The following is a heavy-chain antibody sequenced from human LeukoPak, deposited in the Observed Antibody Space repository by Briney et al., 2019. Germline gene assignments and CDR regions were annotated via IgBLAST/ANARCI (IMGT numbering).Heavy chain of an antibody. CDR1: GYTFTSYD. CDR2: MNPNSGNT. D-gene: IGHD3-10*01. V-gene: IGHV1-8*01. J-gene: IGHJ5*02. CDR3: ARGGLRGNWFDP. Sequence: ASVKVSCKASGYTFTSYDINWVRRATGQGLEWMGWMNPNSGNTGYAQKFQGRVTMTRNTSISTAYMELSSLRSEDTAVYYCARGGLRGNWFDPWGQGTLVTVSS.